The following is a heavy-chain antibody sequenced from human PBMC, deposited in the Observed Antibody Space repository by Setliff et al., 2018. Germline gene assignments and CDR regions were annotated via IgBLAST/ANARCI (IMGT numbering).Heavy chain of an antibody. D-gene: IGHD3-22*01. Sequence: ASVKVSCKASGYTFTGHYLHWVRQAPGQGLEWMGRIKPNTGGTTYAQKFLGRVTMTGVTSINTTYMELSGLRSDDTAVYYCARDLDYQYYYDSSGRDAFDIWGQGTMVTVSS. CDR1: GYTFTGHY. V-gene: IGHV1-2*06. CDR3: ARDLDYQYYYDSSGRDAFDI. CDR2: IKPNTGGT. J-gene: IGHJ3*02.